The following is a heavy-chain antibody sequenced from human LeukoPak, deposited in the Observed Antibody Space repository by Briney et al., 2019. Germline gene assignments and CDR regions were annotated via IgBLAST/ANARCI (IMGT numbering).Heavy chain of an antibody. CDR1: GFRFSSYR. CDR2: IKQDGSEK. Sequence: GGSLRLTCAASGFRFSSYRMSLVRQAPGKGLEWVANIKQDGSEKYYVDSVKGRFTISRDNAKNSLYLQMNSLRAEDTAVYYCAREGYDILTGHYGTFDYWGRGTLVTVSS. CDR3: AREGYDILTGHYGTFDY. V-gene: IGHV3-7*01. J-gene: IGHJ4*02. D-gene: IGHD3-9*01.